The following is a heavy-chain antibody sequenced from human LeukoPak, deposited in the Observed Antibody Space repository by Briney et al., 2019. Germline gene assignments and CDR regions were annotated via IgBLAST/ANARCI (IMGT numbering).Heavy chain of an antibody. J-gene: IGHJ4*02. CDR2: IYYSGST. Sequence: SETLSLTCTVSGGSISGYYWNWIRQPPGKGLEWIGYIYYSGSTNYNPSPKSRVTISVDTSKNQFSLKLSSVTAADTAVYYCARVNSAVASVVDYWGQGTLVTVSS. CDR3: ARVNSAVASVVDY. D-gene: IGHD6-19*01. CDR1: GGSISGYY. V-gene: IGHV4-59*01.